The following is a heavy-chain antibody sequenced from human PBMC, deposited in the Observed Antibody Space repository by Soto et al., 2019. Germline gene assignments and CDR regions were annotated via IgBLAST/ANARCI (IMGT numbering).Heavy chain of an antibody. Sequence: ASVKVSCKASGYTFTSYAIDWVRQAPGQRLEWMGWINAGNGNTKYSQKFQGRVTITRDTSASTAYMELSSLRSEDTVVYYCARERGYNLYYFDYWGQGTLVTVSS. J-gene: IGHJ4*02. CDR2: INAGNGNT. V-gene: IGHV1-3*01. D-gene: IGHD6-25*01. CDR1: GYTFTSYA. CDR3: ARERGYNLYYFDY.